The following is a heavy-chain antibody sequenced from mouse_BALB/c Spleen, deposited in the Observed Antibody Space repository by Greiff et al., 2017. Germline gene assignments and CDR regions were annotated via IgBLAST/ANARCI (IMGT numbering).Heavy chain of an antibody. CDR3: ARQTLGRGGFAY. Sequence: EVQGVESGGGLVQPGGSLKLSCAASGFTFSSYTMSWVRQTPEKRLEWVAYISNGGGSTYYPDTVKGRFTISRDNAKNTLYLQMSSLKSEDTAMYYCARQTLGRGGFAYWGQGTLVTVSA. D-gene: IGHD3-1*01. J-gene: IGHJ3*01. CDR2: ISNGGGST. V-gene: IGHV5-12-2*01. CDR1: GFTFSSYT.